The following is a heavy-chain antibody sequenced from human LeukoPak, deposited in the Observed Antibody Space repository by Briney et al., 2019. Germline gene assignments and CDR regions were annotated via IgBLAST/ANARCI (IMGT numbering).Heavy chain of an antibody. CDR2: ISHSGST. J-gene: IGHJ2*01. Sequence: NPSQTLSLTCAVSGGSISSGACSWSWIRQPPGKGLEWIGYISHSGSTYYNPSLKSRVTISVDRSKNQFSLKLTSVTAADTAVYYCARYSSTWPYWYFDLWGRGTLVTVSS. V-gene: IGHV4-30-2*01. CDR1: GGSISSGACS. D-gene: IGHD6-13*01. CDR3: ARYSSTWPYWYFDL.